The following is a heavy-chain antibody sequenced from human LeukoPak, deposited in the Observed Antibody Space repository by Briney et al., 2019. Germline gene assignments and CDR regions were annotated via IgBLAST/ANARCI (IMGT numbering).Heavy chain of an antibody. CDR3: ARQPIAATGNNWFDP. Sequence: GESLQISCKGSGYSFTNYWIGWVRQMPGKGLECMGIIYPGDSDTRYSPSFQGQVTISADKSISTAYLQWSSLKASDSAMYYCARQPIAATGNNWFDPWGQGTLVTVSS. V-gene: IGHV5-51*01. CDR1: GYSFTNYW. CDR2: IYPGDSDT. J-gene: IGHJ5*02. D-gene: IGHD6-13*01.